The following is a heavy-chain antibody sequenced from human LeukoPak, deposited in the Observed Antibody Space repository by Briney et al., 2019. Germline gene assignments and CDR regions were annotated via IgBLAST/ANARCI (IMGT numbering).Heavy chain of an antibody. CDR1: GYTFTDYY. D-gene: IGHD6-6*01. CDR3: AGPLSISSSSLDY. CDR2: INPNSGGT. Sequence: ASVKVSCKASGYTFTDYYMHWVRQAPGQALEWMGRINPNSGGTNYAQKFQGRVTMTRDTSISTAYMELSSLRSEDTAVYYCAGPLSISSSSLDYWGQGTLVTVSS. J-gene: IGHJ4*02. V-gene: IGHV1-2*06.